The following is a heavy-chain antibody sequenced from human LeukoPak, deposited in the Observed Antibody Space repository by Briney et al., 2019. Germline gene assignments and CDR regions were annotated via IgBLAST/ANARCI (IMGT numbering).Heavy chain of an antibody. J-gene: IGHJ6*03. Sequence: SETLSLTCTVSGGSISSYYWGWIRQPPGKGLEWIGSIYYSGSTYYNPSHKSRVTISGDTSKNQFSLKLSSVTAADTAVYYCARETSQKGAHYMDVWGKGTTVTISS. CDR3: ARETSQKGAHYMDV. CDR1: GGSISSYY. D-gene: IGHD3-16*01. CDR2: IYYSGST. V-gene: IGHV4-39*07.